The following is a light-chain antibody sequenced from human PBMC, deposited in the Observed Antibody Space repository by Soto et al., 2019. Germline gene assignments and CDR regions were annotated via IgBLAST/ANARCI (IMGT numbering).Light chain of an antibody. V-gene: IGKV3-11*01. J-gene: IGKJ2*03. CDR2: DVS. CDR1: QRVASY. Sequence: EIVLTQSPATLSLSPGERATLSCRASQRVASYLAWYQQKPGQAPRVLIYDVSNRATGVPARFTGSGSGTDFTLTISSLEPEDFAVYYWQQRSNWVYSFGQGTKVEIK. CDR3: QQRSNWVYS.